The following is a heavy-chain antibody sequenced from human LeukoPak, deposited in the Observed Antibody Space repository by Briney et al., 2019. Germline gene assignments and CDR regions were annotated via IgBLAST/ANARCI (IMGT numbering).Heavy chain of an antibody. CDR2: IYSGGST. Sequence: GGSLRLSCAASGFTLSSYSMNWVRQAPGKGLEWVSVIYSGGSTYYADSVKGRFTISRDNSKNTLYLQMNSLRAEDTAVYYCARHDWFDPWGQGTLVTVSS. CDR1: GFTLSSYS. CDR3: ARHDWFDP. J-gene: IGHJ5*02. V-gene: IGHV3-66*04.